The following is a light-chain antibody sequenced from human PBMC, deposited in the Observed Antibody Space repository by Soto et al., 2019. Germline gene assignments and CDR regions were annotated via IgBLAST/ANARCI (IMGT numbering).Light chain of an antibody. J-gene: IGKJ1*01. CDR3: QQYRNWPRT. CDR1: QSVDIN. V-gene: IGKV3-15*01. Sequence: EIVLTHSPGTLSLSPWERATLSCRASQSVDINLAWYQQRAGQAPRLLVYGASTKATDMPGRFSGRGSGTEFTLTINNLQSEDFAVYYCQQYRNWPRTFGQGTKVDIK. CDR2: GAS.